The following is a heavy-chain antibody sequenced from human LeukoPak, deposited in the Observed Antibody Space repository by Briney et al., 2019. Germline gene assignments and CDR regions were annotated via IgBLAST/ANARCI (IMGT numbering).Heavy chain of an antibody. V-gene: IGHV5-51*04. CDR2: IYPGDSDT. J-gene: IGHJ4*02. D-gene: IGHD1-26*01. CDR1: AYSFTSYW. CDR3: ARSRSKGGGNYYELDY. Sequence: GESLKISCQDSAYSFTSYWIAWVRQMPGKGLEWMGIIYPGDSDTRYSASFQGQVTISADNPISTVYLQWSSLKASDTAMYYCARSRSKGGGNYYELDYWGQGTLVTVSS.